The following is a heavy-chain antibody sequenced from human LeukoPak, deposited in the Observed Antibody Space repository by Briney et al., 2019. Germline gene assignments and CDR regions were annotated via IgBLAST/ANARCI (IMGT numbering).Heavy chain of an antibody. CDR2: IYYTGST. J-gene: IGHJ4*02. CDR3: ARGDYGGYSGPADY. CDR1: GGSISSSSYY. D-gene: IGHD4-23*01. Sequence: SETLSLTCTVSGGSISSSSYYWGWIRQPPGKGLEWIGYIYYTGSTDYNPSLKSRVTISVDASKNQFSLKLTSVTAADTAVYYCARGDYGGYSGPADYWGQGTLVTVSS. V-gene: IGHV4-61*05.